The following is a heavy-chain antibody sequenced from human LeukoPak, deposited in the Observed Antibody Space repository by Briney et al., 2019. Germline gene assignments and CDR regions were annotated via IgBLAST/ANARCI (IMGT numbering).Heavy chain of an antibody. Sequence: ASVKVSCKASGYTFTSYGISWVRQAPGQGLEWMGWISGYNGNTNYAQNLQGRVTMTTVTSTSTVYMELRSLRSDDTAVYYCAFSSYYLQGNYYYMDVWGKGTTVTVSS. CDR1: GYTFTSYG. J-gene: IGHJ6*03. D-gene: IGHD1-26*01. CDR2: ISGYNGNT. V-gene: IGHV1-18*01. CDR3: AFSSYYLQGNYYYMDV.